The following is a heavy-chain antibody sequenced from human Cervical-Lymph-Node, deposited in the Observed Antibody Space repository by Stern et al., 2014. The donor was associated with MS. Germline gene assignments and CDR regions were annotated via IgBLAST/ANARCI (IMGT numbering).Heavy chain of an antibody. CDR1: GYIFTDYW. Sequence: QLVQSGAEMKKPGESLRIFCKTSGYIFTDYWIAWVRQMPGEGLEWKGIIYPDDSDIRISPSFQGQVTLSADKSIRTAYLQWSSLEASDTAFYYCARVGKSGYRTHDYWGQGTLVTVSS. J-gene: IGHJ4*02. V-gene: IGHV5-51*01. CDR2: IYPDDSDI. CDR3: ARVGKSGYRTHDY. D-gene: IGHD5-12*01.